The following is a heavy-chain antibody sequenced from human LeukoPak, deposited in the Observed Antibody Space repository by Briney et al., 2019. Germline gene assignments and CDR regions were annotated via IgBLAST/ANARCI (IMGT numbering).Heavy chain of an antibody. CDR1: GITFVTYT. V-gene: IGHV3-23*01. J-gene: IGHJ4*02. CDR2: ISGNSIST. Sequence: PGGSLKLSCAAAGITFVTYTMCWVRQAPGKDLEWVSAISGNSISTFYADSVKGRFTISRDNSKNTVYLEMSFLRAQDTAVYYCATGLRGWGTPYFANWGRGTLVTVSS. CDR3: ATGLRGWGTPYFAN. D-gene: IGHD6-19*01.